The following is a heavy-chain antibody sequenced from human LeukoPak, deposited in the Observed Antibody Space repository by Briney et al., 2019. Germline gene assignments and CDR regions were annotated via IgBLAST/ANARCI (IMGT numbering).Heavy chain of an antibody. D-gene: IGHD4-17*01. Sequence: HPGGSLRLSCAASEFTFSNYWMSWVRLAPGKGMEWVANIKQDGSGTYYVDSVKGRFTISRDNAKNSLYLQMNSLRAEDTAVYYCAGYSTVTTYYYSYYMDIWGKGTTVTVSS. CDR3: AGYSTVTTYYYSYYMDI. CDR1: EFTFSNYW. J-gene: IGHJ6*03. V-gene: IGHV3-7*01. CDR2: IKQDGSGT.